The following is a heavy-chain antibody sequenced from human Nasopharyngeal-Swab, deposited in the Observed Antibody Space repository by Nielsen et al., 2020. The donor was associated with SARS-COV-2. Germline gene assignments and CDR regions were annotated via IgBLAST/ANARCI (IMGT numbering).Heavy chain of an antibody. CDR1: GGSICSDNYF. V-gene: IGHV4-31*03. CDR2: IHYTGKT. J-gene: IGHJ3*01. D-gene: IGHD3-16*02. Sequence: SETLSLTCTVSGGSICSDNYFWSWIRQRPGKGLEWIGYIHYTGKTYYNPSLESRLTISLDTSRNQFSLMLRSVTAADTAVYYCAREVINQAVSDAFDFWGQGTMVTVSS. CDR3: AREVINQAVSDAFDF.